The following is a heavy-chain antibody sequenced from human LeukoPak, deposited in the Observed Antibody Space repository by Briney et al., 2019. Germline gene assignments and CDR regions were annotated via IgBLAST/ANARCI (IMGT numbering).Heavy chain of an antibody. Sequence: GGPLRLSCAASGFTFSSYAMSWVRQTPGKGLEWVSTLSGSGASTFYADSVKGRFTISRDKSKNTLYLQMNSLRAEDTALYYCAKGCGGNCYSSFDCWGQGALVTVSS. D-gene: IGHD2-21*02. CDR3: AKGCGGNCYSSFDC. CDR1: GFTFSSYA. CDR2: LSGSGAST. J-gene: IGHJ4*02. V-gene: IGHV3-23*01.